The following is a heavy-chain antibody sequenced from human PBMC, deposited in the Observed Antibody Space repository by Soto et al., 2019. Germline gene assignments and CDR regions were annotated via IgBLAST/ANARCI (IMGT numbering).Heavy chain of an antibody. J-gene: IGHJ4*02. D-gene: IGHD2-15*01. V-gene: IGHV3-23*01. CDR1: GFTFSSYA. CDR3: AKDVVPLFSRLGYCSGGSCLLGGY. CDR2: ISGSGGST. Sequence: GGSLRLSCAASGFTFSSYAMSWVRQAPGKGLEWVSAISGSGGSTYYADSVKGRFTISRDNSKNTLYLQMNSLRAEDTAVYYCAKDVVPLFSRLGYCSGGSCLLGGYWGQGTLVTVSS.